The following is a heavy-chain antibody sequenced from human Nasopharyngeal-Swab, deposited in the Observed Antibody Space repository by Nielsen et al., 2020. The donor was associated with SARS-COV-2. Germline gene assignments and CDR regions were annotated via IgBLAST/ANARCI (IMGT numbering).Heavy chain of an antibody. D-gene: IGHD4-17*01. J-gene: IGHJ6*03. CDR2: SYYKSKWYN. V-gene: IGHV6-1*01. CDR3: ARTRGTYGDYYYYYYTDV. Sequence: IRPSPSTGLEWLGRSYYKSKWYNDYAVSVKSRITINPDTSKNQFSLHLNSVTPEDTAVYYCARTRGTYGDYYYYYYTDVWGKGTTVTVSS.